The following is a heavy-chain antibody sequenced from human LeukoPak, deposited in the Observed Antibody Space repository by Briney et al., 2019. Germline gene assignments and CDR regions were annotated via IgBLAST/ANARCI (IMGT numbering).Heavy chain of an antibody. Sequence: PGGCLRLSCAASGFTFSSYEMNWVRQAPGKGLEWVSYISSSGSTIYYAGSVKGRFTISRDNAKNSLYLQMNSLRADDTAVYYCARDATWNDVRPFDYWGQGTLVTVSS. CDR3: ARDATWNDVRPFDY. J-gene: IGHJ4*02. CDR2: ISSSGSTI. CDR1: GFTFSSYE. D-gene: IGHD1-1*01. V-gene: IGHV3-48*03.